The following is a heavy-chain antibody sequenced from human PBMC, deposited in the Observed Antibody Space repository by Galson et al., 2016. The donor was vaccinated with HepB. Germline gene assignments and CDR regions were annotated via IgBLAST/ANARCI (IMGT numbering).Heavy chain of an antibody. CDR3: ARSKGYYYYAMDV. J-gene: IGHJ6*02. CDR2: ISFGGSNK. CDR1: GFTFSTYA. Sequence: SLRLSCAASGFTFSTYAMHWVRQAPGKGLEWVAGISFGGSNKYYADSVKGRFTISRDNSKNTLYLQMNSLRPEDTAVHYCARSKGYYYYAMDVWGQGTTGTVSS. V-gene: IGHV3-30-3*01.